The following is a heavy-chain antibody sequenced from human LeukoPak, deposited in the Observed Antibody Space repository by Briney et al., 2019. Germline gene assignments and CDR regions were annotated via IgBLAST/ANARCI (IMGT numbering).Heavy chain of an antibody. CDR3: ARDYYVSGSYLLDI. CDR2: VYHSGDT. CDR1: GGSISSSNW. J-gene: IGHJ3*02. Sequence: SETLSLTCAVSGGSISSSNWWSWVRQPPGKGLEWIGEVYHSGDTNYTPSLKSRVTISVDTSENQFSLKLSSVTAADTAVYYCARDYYVSGSYLLDIWGQGTMVTVSS. D-gene: IGHD3-10*01. V-gene: IGHV4-4*02.